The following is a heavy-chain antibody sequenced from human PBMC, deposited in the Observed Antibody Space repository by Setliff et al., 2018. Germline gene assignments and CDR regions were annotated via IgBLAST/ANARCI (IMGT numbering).Heavy chain of an antibody. J-gene: IGHJ5*02. CDR3: AACITMVRGVIMKYNWFDP. CDR2: IYYSGDT. V-gene: IGHV4-39*01. Sequence: PSETLSLTCTVSGGSMITNDYFWGWIRQPPGTGLEWIGSIYYSGDTYYNPSLKSRLTISVDSSRNQFSLRLTSVTAADTAIYFCAACITMVRGVIMKYNWFDPWGPGTLVTVSS. CDR1: GGSMITNDYF. D-gene: IGHD3-10*01.